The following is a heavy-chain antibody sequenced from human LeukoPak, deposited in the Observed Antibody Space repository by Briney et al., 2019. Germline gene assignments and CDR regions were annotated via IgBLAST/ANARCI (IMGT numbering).Heavy chain of an antibody. CDR1: GFPFINYA. J-gene: IGHJ6*03. CDR3: ARGQQLVSVSPAFFYYYYMDV. V-gene: IGHV3-23*01. Sequence: GGSLRLSCTASGFPFINYAMSWVRQAPGKGLECVSVISGDSSATYYADSVKGRFTISRDNSKNTLYLQMDSLRSEDTAVYYCARGQQLVSVSPAFFYYYYMDVWGKGTTVTVSS. CDR2: ISGDSSAT. D-gene: IGHD6-13*01.